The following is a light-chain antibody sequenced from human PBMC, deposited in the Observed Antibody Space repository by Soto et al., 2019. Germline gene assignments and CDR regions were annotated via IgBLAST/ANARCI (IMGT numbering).Light chain of an antibody. CDR3: LLSYSAARRGV. CDR2: DTN. CDR1: TGAVTSGHY. J-gene: IGLJ1*01. Sequence: QAVVTQEPSLTVSPGGTVTLTCGSSTGAVTSGHYPYWFQQKPGQAPRTLIYDTNNKHSWTPARFSGSLLGGKAALTLSGAQPEDEAEYYCLLSYSAARRGVFGTGTKLTVL. V-gene: IGLV7-46*01.